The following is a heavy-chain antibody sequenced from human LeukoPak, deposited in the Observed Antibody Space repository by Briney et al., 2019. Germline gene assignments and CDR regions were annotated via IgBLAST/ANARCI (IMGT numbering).Heavy chain of an antibody. J-gene: IGHJ5*02. Sequence: GGSLRLSCAASGFTFSSYAMSWVRQAPGKGLVWVSRINSDGSSTSYADSVKGRFTISRDNAKNTLYLQMNSLRAEDTAVYYCARELKQQYYNWFDPWGQGTLVTVSS. CDR2: INSDGSST. CDR1: GFTFSSYA. D-gene: IGHD6-13*01. V-gene: IGHV3-74*01. CDR3: ARELKQQYYNWFDP.